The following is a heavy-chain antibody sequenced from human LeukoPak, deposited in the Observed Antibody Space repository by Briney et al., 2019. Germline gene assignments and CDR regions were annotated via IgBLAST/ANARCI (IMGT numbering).Heavy chain of an antibody. Sequence: HPSETLSLTCAVYGGSFSDYYWSWIRQPPGKGLEWIGEINHSGSTNYNPSLKSRVTISVDTSKNQFSLKLSSVTAADTAVYYCARDFSSSGTFRAFDIWGQGTMVTVSS. CDR2: INHSGST. CDR3: ARDFSSSGTFRAFDI. V-gene: IGHV4-34*01. CDR1: GGSFSDYY. D-gene: IGHD6-19*01. J-gene: IGHJ3*02.